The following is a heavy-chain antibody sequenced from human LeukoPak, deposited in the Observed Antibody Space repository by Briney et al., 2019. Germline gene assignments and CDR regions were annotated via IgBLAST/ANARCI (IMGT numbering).Heavy chain of an antibody. CDR1: GFTFSSYE. J-gene: IGHJ5*02. Sequence: PGGSLRLSCAASGFTFSSYEMNWVRQAPGKGLEWVSYISSSGSTIYYADSVKGRFTISRDNAKNSLYLQMNSLRAEDTAVYYCARDSSGWSNWFDPWGQGTLVTVSS. D-gene: IGHD6-19*01. V-gene: IGHV3-48*03. CDR2: ISSSGSTI. CDR3: ARDSSGWSNWFDP.